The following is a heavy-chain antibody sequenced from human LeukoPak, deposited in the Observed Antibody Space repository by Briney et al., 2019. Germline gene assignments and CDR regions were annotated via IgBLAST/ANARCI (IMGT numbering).Heavy chain of an antibody. V-gene: IGHV1-69*02. D-gene: IGHD3-10*01. J-gene: IGHJ5*02. Sequence: SVKVSCKVSGGTFSSYSISWVRQAPGQGLEWMGRIIPILGIANYAQKFQGRVTITADKSTSTAYMELSSLRSEDTAVYYCASGKVRGVIENWFDPWGQGTPVTVSS. CDR2: IIPILGIA. CDR3: ASGKVRGVIENWFDP. CDR1: GGTFSSYS.